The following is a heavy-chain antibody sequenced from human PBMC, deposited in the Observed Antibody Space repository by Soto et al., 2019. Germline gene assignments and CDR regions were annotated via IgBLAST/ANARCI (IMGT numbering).Heavy chain of an antibody. CDR3: ARKTFSGDKNWFDP. Sequence: KSGPTLVNPTQTLTLTCTFSGFSLSTSGVGVGWIRQPPGKALEWLALIYWNDDKRYSPPLKSRLTITKDTSKNQVVLTMTNMDPVDTATYYCARKTFSGDKNWFDPWGQGTLVTVSS. D-gene: IGHD4-17*01. CDR2: IYWNDDK. J-gene: IGHJ5*02. V-gene: IGHV2-5*01. CDR1: GFSLSTSGVG.